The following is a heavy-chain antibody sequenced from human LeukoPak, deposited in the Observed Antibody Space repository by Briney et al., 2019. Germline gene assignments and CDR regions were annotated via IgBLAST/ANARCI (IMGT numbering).Heavy chain of an antibody. V-gene: IGHV4-59*08. Sequence: SETLSLTCTVSGDSIGSYYWSWIRQPPGKGLEWIGYIKYSGSNNYSPSLKSRVTISVDTSKNQFSLKMRSVTAADTAVYYCARRSNSLLDYWGQGTLVTVSS. CDR3: ARRSNSLLDY. D-gene: IGHD5-18*01. J-gene: IGHJ4*02. CDR2: IKYSGSN. CDR1: GDSIGSYY.